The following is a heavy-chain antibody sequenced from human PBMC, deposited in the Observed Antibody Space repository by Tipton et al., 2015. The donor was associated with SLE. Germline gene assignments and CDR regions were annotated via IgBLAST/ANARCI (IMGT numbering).Heavy chain of an antibody. CDR1: GGSFSGYY. D-gene: IGHD3-10*01. V-gene: IGHV4-59*01. CDR3: ARDGKYYYGSGSSGAFDI. Sequence: TPSLTCTVYGGSFSGYYWSWIRQPPGKGLEWIGYIYYSGSTNYNPSLKSRVTISVDTSKNQFSLKLSSVTAADTAVYYCARDGKYYYGSGSSGAFDIWGQGTMVTVSS. J-gene: IGHJ3*02. CDR2: IYYSGST.